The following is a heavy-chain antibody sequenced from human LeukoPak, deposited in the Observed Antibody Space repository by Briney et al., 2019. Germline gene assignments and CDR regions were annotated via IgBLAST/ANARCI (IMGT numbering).Heavy chain of an antibody. CDR2: ISPSGGIT. V-gene: IGHV3-23*01. Sequence: GGSLRLSCAASGFTFSSHGMNWVRQAPGKGLEWVSGISPSGGITYYTDSVKGRFTISRDDSKNTQSLQMNSLRAEDTAVYYCAKDDDWGRYKHWGQGTLVTVSS. CDR3: AKDDDWGRYKH. CDR1: GFTFSSHG. D-gene: IGHD3-16*01. J-gene: IGHJ1*01.